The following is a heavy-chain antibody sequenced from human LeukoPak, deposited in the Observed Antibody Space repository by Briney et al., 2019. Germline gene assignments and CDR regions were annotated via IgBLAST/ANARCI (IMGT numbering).Heavy chain of an antibody. Sequence: PGGSLRLSCAASGFTFSSYAMSWVRQAPGKGLEWVSAISGSGGSTYYADSVKGRFTISRDNSKNTLYLQMNSLRAEDTAVYYCARVSREPSPLMNYYYYYMDVWGKGTTVTVSS. CDR2: ISGSGGST. CDR1: GFTFSSYA. CDR3: ARVSREPSPLMNYYYYYMDV. D-gene: IGHD1-14*01. V-gene: IGHV3-23*01. J-gene: IGHJ6*03.